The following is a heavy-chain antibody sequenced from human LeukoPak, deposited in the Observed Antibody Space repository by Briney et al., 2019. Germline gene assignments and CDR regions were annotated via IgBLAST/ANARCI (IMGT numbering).Heavy chain of an antibody. J-gene: IGHJ6*02. CDR2: MNPNSGNT. CDR1: GYTFTSYD. V-gene: IGHV1-8*01. Sequence: ASVKVSCKASGYTFTSYDINWVRQATGQGLEWMGWMNPNSGNTGYAQKFQGRVTMTRNTSISTAYMELSSLRSEDTAVYYCARDLDIVATSYYYYGMDVWGQGTTVTVSS. CDR3: ARDLDIVATSYYYYGMDV. D-gene: IGHD5-12*01.